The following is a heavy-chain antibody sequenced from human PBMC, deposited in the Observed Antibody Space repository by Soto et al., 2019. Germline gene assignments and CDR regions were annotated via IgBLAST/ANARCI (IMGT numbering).Heavy chain of an antibody. CDR1: GYTFTSYG. J-gene: IGHJ4*02. D-gene: IGHD1-26*01. Sequence: QVQLVQSGAEVKKPGASVKVSCKASGYTFTSYGIIWVRQAPGQGLEWMGWISAYNGNTHYAQKLQGRVTMTTDTSTSTADMELRSLRSDDTAVYYCASDRGSYALDYWGQGTLVTVSS. CDR3: ASDRGSYALDY. CDR2: ISAYNGNT. V-gene: IGHV1-18*01.